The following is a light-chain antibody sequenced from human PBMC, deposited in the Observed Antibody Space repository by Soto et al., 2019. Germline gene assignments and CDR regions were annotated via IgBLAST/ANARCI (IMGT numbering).Light chain of an antibody. CDR2: EVS. V-gene: IGLV2-14*01. CDR1: SSDVGGYNY. CDR3: AAWDHSLQGWV. Sequence: QSVLTQPASVSGSPGQSITISCTGTSSDVGGYNYVSWFQQHPGKAPKLMIYEVSNRPSGVSDRFSGSKSGNTASLTISGLQAEDEADYYCAAWDHSLQGWVFGGGTQLTVL. J-gene: IGLJ3*02.